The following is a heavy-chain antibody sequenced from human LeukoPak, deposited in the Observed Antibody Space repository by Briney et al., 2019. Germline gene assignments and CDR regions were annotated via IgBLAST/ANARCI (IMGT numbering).Heavy chain of an antibody. V-gene: IGHV5-51*01. CDR3: ARTTSSGYNWFDS. Sequence: GESLKISCKGSGYSFTNYWIAWVRQMPGKGLEWMGIIYPADSDTRYSPSFQGQVTLSVDKSINTASLQWSSLKASDTAIYYCARTTSSGYNWFDSWGQGSLAVVSS. CDR1: GYSFTNYW. D-gene: IGHD3-9*01. CDR2: IYPADSDT. J-gene: IGHJ5*01.